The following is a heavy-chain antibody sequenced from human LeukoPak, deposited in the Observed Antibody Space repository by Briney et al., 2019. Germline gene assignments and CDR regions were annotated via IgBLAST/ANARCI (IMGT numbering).Heavy chain of an antibody. CDR2: IYSGGST. CDR3: ARDLYYDSSGYYGLHAFDI. Sequence: GGSLRLSCAASGFTVSSNYMSWVRQAPGKGLEWVSVIYSGGSTYYADSVKGRFTISRDNSKNTLYLQMNSLRAEDTAVYYCARDLYYDSSGYYGLHAFDIWGQGTMVTVSS. CDR1: GFTVSSNY. D-gene: IGHD3-22*01. V-gene: IGHV3-66*01. J-gene: IGHJ3*02.